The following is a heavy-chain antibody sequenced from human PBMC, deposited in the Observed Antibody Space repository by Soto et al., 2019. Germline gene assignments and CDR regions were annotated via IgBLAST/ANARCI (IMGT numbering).Heavy chain of an antibody. CDR2: IWYDGSNK. Sequence: QVQLVESGGGVVQPGRSLRLSCAASGFTFSSYGMHWVRQAPGKGLEWVAVIWYDGSNKYYADSMKGRFTISRDNSKNTLYLQMNSLRAEDTAVYYCARDEGGIAVAGTVLYYFDYWGQGTLVTVSS. V-gene: IGHV3-33*01. D-gene: IGHD6-19*01. CDR1: GFTFSSYG. CDR3: ARDEGGIAVAGTVLYYFDY. J-gene: IGHJ4*02.